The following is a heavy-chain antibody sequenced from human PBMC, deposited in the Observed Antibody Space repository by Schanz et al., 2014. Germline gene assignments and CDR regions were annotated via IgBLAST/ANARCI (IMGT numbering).Heavy chain of an antibody. CDR1: GFTFSDYC. CDR3: AKHRHYADNNGYPGIDY. J-gene: IGHJ4*02. CDR2: ICSRRTV. V-gene: IGHV3-11*01. Sequence: QVQLVESGGGLVKPGGSLRLSCAASGFTFSDYCMVWIRQAPGKGLEWVSYICSRRTVKYADSVKGRFTISRDNSRKTLSLQMNSLRAEDTAVYYCAKHRHYADNNGYPGIDYWGQGTLVTVS. D-gene: IGHD3-16*01.